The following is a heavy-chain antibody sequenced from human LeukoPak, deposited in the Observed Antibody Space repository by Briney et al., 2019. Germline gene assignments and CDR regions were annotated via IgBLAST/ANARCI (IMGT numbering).Heavy chain of an antibody. CDR2: IAYDGGKK. Sequence: GKSLRLSCAASGFTFNTYGMHWVRQAPGKGLEWVAVIAYDGGKKHYADSVKGRFTISRDNSRNTLYLEMNSLRPEDTAVYYCAKDRRILAVFDYWGQGTLVTVSS. CDR1: GFTFNTYG. CDR3: AKDRRILAVFDY. D-gene: IGHD5-12*01. V-gene: IGHV3-30*18. J-gene: IGHJ4*02.